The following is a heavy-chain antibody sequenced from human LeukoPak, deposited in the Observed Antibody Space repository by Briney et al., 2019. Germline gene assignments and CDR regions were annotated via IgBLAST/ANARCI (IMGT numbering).Heavy chain of an antibody. CDR1: GYTFTGYY. Sequence: ASVKVSCKASGYTFTGYYMHWVRQAPGQGIEWMGWINPNSGGTNYAQKFQGRVTMTRDTSISTAYMELSRLRSDDTAVYYCAREAPPYYDILTGYYNVRYFDYWGQGTLVTVSS. D-gene: IGHD3-9*01. J-gene: IGHJ4*02. CDR3: AREAPPYYDILTGYYNVRYFDY. CDR2: INPNSGGT. V-gene: IGHV1-2*02.